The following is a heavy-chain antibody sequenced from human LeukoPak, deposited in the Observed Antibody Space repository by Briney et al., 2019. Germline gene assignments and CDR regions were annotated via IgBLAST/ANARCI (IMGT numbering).Heavy chain of an antibody. J-gene: IGHJ3*02. V-gene: IGHV4-59*11. CDR1: GGSISSHY. CDR2: IYYSGST. CDR3: ARAIDDAFDI. Sequence: PSETLSLTCTVSGGSISSHYWSWIRQPPGKGLEWIGYIYYSGSTNYNPSLKSRVTISVDTSKNQFSLKLSSVTAADTAVYYCARAIDDAFDIWGQGTMVTVYS. D-gene: IGHD2-15*01.